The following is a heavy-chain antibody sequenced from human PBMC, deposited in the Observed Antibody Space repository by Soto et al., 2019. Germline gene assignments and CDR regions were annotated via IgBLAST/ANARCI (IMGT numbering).Heavy chain of an antibody. CDR1: GGSISRYY. Sequence: QVQLQESGPGLVKASETLSLTCSVSGGSISRYYLSWIRQPPGKGLEWIGYAYYSGDTGYNPSLKSRVTMAVDTSKNQVSLKLSSVTAADTAVYYCARDRSTYGGGGTGEVKENWFDPWGQGALVTVSS. D-gene: IGHD2-8*01. V-gene: IGHV4-59*01. CDR2: AYYSGDT. J-gene: IGHJ5*02. CDR3: ARDRSTYGGGGTGEVKENWFDP.